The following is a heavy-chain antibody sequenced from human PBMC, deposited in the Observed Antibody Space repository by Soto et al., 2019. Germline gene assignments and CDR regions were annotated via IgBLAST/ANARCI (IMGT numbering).Heavy chain of an antibody. J-gene: IGHJ6*02. CDR1: GGSISSSSYY. D-gene: IGHD5-12*01. Sequence: SETLSLTCTVSGGSISSSSYYWGWIRQPPGKGLEWIGSIYYSGSTYYNPSLKSRVTISVDTSKNQFSLKLSSVTAADTAVYYCARGGHSGYGFYYYYGMDVWGQGTTVTVSS. CDR3: ARGGHSGYGFYYYYGMDV. V-gene: IGHV4-39*01. CDR2: IYYSGST.